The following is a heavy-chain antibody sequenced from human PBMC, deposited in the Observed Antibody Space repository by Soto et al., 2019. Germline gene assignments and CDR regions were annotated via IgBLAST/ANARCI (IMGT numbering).Heavy chain of an antibody. CDR3: AKFREYYQGSGSRTSYFYGMDV. CDR1: GFTFSSYGMTFSSYA. D-gene: IGHD3-10*01. Sequence: EVQLLESGGGSVQPGGSLRLSCAASGFTFSSYGMTFSSYAMSWVRQAPGKGLEWVSTISGSVDSTYYADSVKGRFTSARDNSKNTLFLQMNSLRAGDTALYYCAKFREYYQGSGSRTSYFYGMDVWGQGTTVTVSS. CDR2: ISGSVDST. V-gene: IGHV3-23*01. J-gene: IGHJ6*02.